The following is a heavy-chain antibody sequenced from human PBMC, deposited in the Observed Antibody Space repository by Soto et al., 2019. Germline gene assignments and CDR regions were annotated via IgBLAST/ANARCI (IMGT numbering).Heavy chain of an antibody. CDR2: IYYSGST. V-gene: IGHV4-59*01. CDR3: ARDMIVDPPSGWFDP. J-gene: IGHJ5*02. Sequence: SETLSLTCTVSGGSISSYYWSWIRQPPGKGLEWIGYIYYSGSTNYNPSLKSRVTISVDTSKNQFSLKLSSVTAADTAVYYRARDMIVDPPSGWFDPWGQGTLVTVSS. D-gene: IGHD3-22*01. CDR1: GGSISSYY.